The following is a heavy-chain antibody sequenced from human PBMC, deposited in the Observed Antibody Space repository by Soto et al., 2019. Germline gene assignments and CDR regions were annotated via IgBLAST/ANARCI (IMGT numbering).Heavy chain of an antibody. V-gene: IGHV3-30*03. CDR2: ISYDGNYK. Sequence: GGSLRLSCAASGFSFSDYAMHWVRQAPGKGLEWVAVISYDGNYKYYLDSVKGRFTIFRHNSKNTLYLEMNSLGAEDTAVYFCARVHSGCGASNFYYLYGMDVWGQGTTVTVSS. CDR1: GFSFSDYA. CDR3: ARVHSGCGASNFYYLYGMDV. J-gene: IGHJ6*02. D-gene: IGHD5-12*01.